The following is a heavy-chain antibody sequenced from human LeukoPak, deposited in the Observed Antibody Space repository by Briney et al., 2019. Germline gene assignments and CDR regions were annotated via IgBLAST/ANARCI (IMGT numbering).Heavy chain of an antibody. Sequence: GGSLRLSCAASGFTFSNHWMTWVRQAPGKGLEWVAHIHPDGSQTQYVDSVRGRFTISRDNAKNSLYLQMNSLRAEDTVLYYCVRDRGCFHFDSGGGEILLTVSS. J-gene: IGHJ4*02. D-gene: IGHD3-16*01. CDR3: VRDRGCFHFDS. V-gene: IGHV3-7*03. CDR1: GFTFSNHW. CDR2: IHPDGSQT.